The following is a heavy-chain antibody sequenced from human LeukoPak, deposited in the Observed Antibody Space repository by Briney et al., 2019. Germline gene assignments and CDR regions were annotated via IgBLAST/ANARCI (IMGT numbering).Heavy chain of an antibody. CDR1: GFTFSSYW. V-gene: IGHV3-7*01. CDR2: IKQDGSEK. Sequence: PGGSLRLSCAAPGFTFSSYWMSWFRQAPGKGLEWVANIKQDGSEKYYVDSVKGRFTISRDNAKNSLYLQMNSLRAEDTAVYYCARDPDYGDYVNYFDYWGQGTLVTVSS. CDR3: ARDPDYGDYVNYFDY. J-gene: IGHJ4*02. D-gene: IGHD4-17*01.